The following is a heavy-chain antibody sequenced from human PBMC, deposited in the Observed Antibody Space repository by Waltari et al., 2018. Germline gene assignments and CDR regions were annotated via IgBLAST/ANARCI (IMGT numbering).Heavy chain of an antibody. CDR3: ARALCGGDCYSAWYFDL. J-gene: IGHJ2*01. D-gene: IGHD2-21*02. CDR1: GGTFSSYA. Sequence: QVQLVQSGAEVKKPGSSVKVSCKASGGTFSSYAISWVRQAPGHGLEWMGGIIPIFGTANYAQKFQGRVTITTDESTSTAYMELSSLRSEDTAVYYCARALCGGDCYSAWYFDLWGRGTLVTVSS. V-gene: IGHV1-69*05. CDR2: IIPIFGTA.